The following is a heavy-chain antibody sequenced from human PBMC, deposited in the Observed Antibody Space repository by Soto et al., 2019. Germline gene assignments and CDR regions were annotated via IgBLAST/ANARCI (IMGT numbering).Heavy chain of an antibody. CDR3: ARGIATGQLDP. V-gene: IGHV1-3*01. Sequence: QVQLVQSGAEVKKPGASVKISCKASGYTFTRYTMNWVRQAPGQRLEWMGWINPDNGNTKSSQKFQDRVIITRGTSGSTAYMDLSSVRSEDTAVYYCARGIATGQLDPWGQGTLVTVSS. J-gene: IGHJ5*02. CDR2: INPDNGNT. D-gene: IGHD2-15*01. CDR1: GYTFTRYT.